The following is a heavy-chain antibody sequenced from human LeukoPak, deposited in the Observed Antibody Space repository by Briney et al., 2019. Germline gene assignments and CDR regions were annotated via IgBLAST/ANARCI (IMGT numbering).Heavy chain of an antibody. Sequence: EAAVTVSFTGSGYTFTIYDISWVGQAPGQGGERMGWISRYNGNTNYAQKLQGRVTMTTDTSTSTAYMKLRSLRSDDTSVYFCAREVTPHLRLDYRGQGTLGTVS. V-gene: IGHV1-18*01. J-gene: IGHJ4*02. CDR3: AREVTPHLRLDY. D-gene: IGHD4-23*01. CDR1: GYTFTIYD. CDR2: ISRYNGNT.